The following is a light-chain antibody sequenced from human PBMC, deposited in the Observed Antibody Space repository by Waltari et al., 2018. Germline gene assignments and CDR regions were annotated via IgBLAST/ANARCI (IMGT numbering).Light chain of an antibody. CDR3: SSYTSSSTNVV. Sequence: QSALTQPASVSGSPGQSLTISCTGTSSEVGGYNYVSCYQQHPGKAPKLTIYDVSNRPSGVSNRFSGSKSGNTASLTISGLQAEDEADYYCSSYTSSSTNVVFGGGTKLTVL. CDR2: DVS. J-gene: IGLJ2*01. V-gene: IGLV2-14*01. CDR1: SSEVGGYNY.